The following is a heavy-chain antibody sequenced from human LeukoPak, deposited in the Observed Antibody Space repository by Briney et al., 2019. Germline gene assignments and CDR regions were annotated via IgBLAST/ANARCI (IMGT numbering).Heavy chain of an antibody. CDR1: GFTFSSYA. J-gene: IGHJ3*02. V-gene: IGHV3-64*01. Sequence: GGSLRLSCAASGFTFSSYAMHWVRQAPGKGLEYVSAISSNGGSTYYANSVKGRFTISRDNSKNTLYLQMGSLRAEDMAVYYCARDPLRYFDWLPIGGGAFDIWGQGTMVTVSS. CDR2: ISSNGGST. D-gene: IGHD3-9*01. CDR3: ARDPLRYFDWLPIGGGAFDI.